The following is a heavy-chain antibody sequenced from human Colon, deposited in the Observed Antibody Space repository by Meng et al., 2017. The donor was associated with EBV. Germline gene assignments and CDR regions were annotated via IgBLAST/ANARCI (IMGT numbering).Heavy chain of an antibody. V-gene: IGHV4-34*12. CDR2: IIHGGSP. CDR1: GGSLSGAY. CDR3: ARRPTGIDY. Sequence: QVQLQQWGAGLLQPSETLSLTCAGNGGSLSGAYWNWNRQPPGKGLEWRGEIIHGGSPSYNPSLKSRVTISIDTSKNQLSLMLSSVTAADTAVYYCARRPTGIDYWGQGTLVTVSS. D-gene: IGHD2-8*02. J-gene: IGHJ4*02.